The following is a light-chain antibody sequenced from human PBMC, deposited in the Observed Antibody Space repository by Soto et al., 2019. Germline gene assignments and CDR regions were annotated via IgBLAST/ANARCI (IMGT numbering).Light chain of an antibody. Sequence: DIQMTQSPSTLSASVGDRVTITCRDSQSISSWLAWYQQKPGKAPNLLIYKASSLESGVPSRFSASGSGTEFTLTISSLQPDDFATYYCQQHNSYPLTFGGGTKVEIK. J-gene: IGKJ4*01. CDR2: KAS. CDR3: QQHNSYPLT. CDR1: QSISSW. V-gene: IGKV1-5*03.